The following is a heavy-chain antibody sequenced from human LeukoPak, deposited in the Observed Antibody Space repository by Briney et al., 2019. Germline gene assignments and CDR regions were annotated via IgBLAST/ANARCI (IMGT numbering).Heavy chain of an antibody. J-gene: IGHJ4*02. CDR3: AKDPTDFDSSGQTYFDY. V-gene: IGHV3-23*01. Sequence: GGSLRLSCAASGFTFSSYSMNWVRQAPGKVLEWVSGISGSGGITHYADSVRGRFTISRDNSKNTLYLQMNSLRAEDTAVYYCAKDPTDFDSSGQTYFDYWGQGSLVTVSS. CDR1: GFTFSSYS. D-gene: IGHD3-22*01. CDR2: ISGSGGIT.